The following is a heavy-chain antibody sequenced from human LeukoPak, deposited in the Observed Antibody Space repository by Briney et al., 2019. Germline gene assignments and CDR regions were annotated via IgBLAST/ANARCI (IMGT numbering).Heavy chain of an antibody. V-gene: IGHV1-2*02. Sequence: ASVKVSCKASGYTFTGYYMHWVRQAPGQGLEWMGWINPNSGDTNYAQKFQGRVTMTRDTSISTAYMELSRLRSDDTAVYCCARPNHAISIAADRTLDYWGQGTLVTVSS. D-gene: IGHD6-13*01. CDR1: GYTFTGYY. J-gene: IGHJ4*02. CDR2: INPNSGDT. CDR3: ARPNHAISIAADRTLDY.